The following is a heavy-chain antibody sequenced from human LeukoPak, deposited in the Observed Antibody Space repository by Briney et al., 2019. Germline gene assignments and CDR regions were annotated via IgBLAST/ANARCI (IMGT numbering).Heavy chain of an antibody. CDR2: INPNSGGT. D-gene: IGHD3-3*01. J-gene: IGHJ5*02. CDR1: GYTFTSYG. CDR3: ARSRFLEWLVANWFDP. Sequence: ASVTVSCKASGYTFTSYGISWVRQAPGQGLEWMGWINPNSGGTNYAQKFQGRVTMTRDTSISTAYMELSRLRSDDTAGYYCARSRFLEWLVANWFDPWGQGTLVTVSS. V-gene: IGHV1-2*02.